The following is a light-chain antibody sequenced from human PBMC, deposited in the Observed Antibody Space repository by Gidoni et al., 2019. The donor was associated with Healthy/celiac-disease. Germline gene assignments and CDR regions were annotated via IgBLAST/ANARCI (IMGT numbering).Light chain of an antibody. J-gene: IGLJ2*01. CDR3: QAWDSSTAV. Sequence: SYALTQPPSVSGSPGQTASITCSGDKLGDKYACWYQQKPGQSPVLVIYQDSKRPSGIPERFSGSNSGNTATLTISGTQAMDEADYYCQAWDSSTAVFGGGTKLTVL. CDR2: QDS. V-gene: IGLV3-1*01. CDR1: KLGDKY.